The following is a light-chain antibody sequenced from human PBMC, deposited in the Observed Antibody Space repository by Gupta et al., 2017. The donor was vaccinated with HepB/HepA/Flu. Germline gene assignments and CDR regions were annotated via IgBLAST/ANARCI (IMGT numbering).Light chain of an antibody. CDR3: QQGNSTPFT. V-gene: IGKV1-39*01. Sequence: DIHMTTSPSSLSASLGERVTITCQASQSITKFLVWYQQKPGKAPKLLIYDASRVHSGVPSRFSGSGSGTDFTLTISRLQPEDFAAYYCQQGNSTPFTFGQGTHLDSK. CDR1: QSITKF. J-gene: IGKJ5*01. CDR2: DAS.